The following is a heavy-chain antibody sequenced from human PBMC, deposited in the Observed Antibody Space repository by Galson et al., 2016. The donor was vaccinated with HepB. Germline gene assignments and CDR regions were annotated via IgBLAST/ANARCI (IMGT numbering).Heavy chain of an antibody. CDR3: ASTRYPYSMDV. V-gene: IGHV3-74*01. J-gene: IGHJ6*02. Sequence: ETLSLTCAVSGFTFNRPYMHWVRQAPGKGLVWVSVTNTDGSSTTYADAVKGRFTISSDNAKKTLYLQMNSLRAEDTAVYYCASTRYPYSMDVWGQGTTVTVSS. CDR2: TNTDGSST. D-gene: IGHD2-2*01. CDR1: GFTFNRPY.